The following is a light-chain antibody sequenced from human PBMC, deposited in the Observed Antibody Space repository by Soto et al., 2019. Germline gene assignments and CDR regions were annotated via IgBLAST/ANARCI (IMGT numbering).Light chain of an antibody. CDR3: QQANSFPIT. CDR2: EAS. Sequence: DIQMTQSPSSVSASVGDRVTITCRASQDVSSWLAWYQQKPGRAPNLLIYEASSLQSGVPSRFTGSGSGTDFTLTISSLQPEDFATYYCQQANSFPITFGQGTRLEIK. CDR1: QDVSSW. V-gene: IGKV1-12*01. J-gene: IGKJ5*01.